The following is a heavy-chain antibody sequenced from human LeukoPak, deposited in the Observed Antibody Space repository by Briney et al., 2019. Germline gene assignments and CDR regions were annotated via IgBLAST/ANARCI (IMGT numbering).Heavy chain of an antibody. CDR2: TYYRSRWYN. D-gene: IGHD4-17*01. V-gene: IGHV6-1*01. CDR1: GDSVSSNSAA. Sequence: SQTLSLTCVISGDSVSSNSAAWNWIRQSPSRGLEWLGRTYYRSRWYNDYSVSLKSRISINPDTSKNQFSLHLNSVTPEDTAVYYCATPPHDYGDYYFDYWGQGTLVTVSS. J-gene: IGHJ4*02. CDR3: ATPPHDYGDYYFDY.